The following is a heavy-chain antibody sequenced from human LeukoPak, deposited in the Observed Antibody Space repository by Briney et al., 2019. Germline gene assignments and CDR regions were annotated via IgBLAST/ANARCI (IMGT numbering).Heavy chain of an antibody. J-gene: IGHJ4*02. CDR3: ARQVAVAGPRLDY. V-gene: IGHV4-39*01. CDR2: IYYSGST. CDR1: GGSISSSSYY. D-gene: IGHD6-19*01. Sequence: SETLSLTCTVSGGSISSSSYYWGWIRQPPGKGLEWIGSIYYSGSTDYNPSLKSRVTISVDTSKNQFSLKLSSVTAADTAVYYCARQVAVAGPRLDYWGRGTLVTVSS.